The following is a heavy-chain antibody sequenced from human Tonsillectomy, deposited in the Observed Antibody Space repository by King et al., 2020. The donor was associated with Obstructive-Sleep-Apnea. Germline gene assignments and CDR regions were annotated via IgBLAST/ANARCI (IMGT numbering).Heavy chain of an antibody. V-gene: IGHV4-59*01. Sequence: QLQESGPGLVKPSETLSLTCTVSGGSISSYYWSWIRQPPGKGLEWIGYIYYSGSTNYNPSLKSRVTISVDTSKNQFSLKLSSVTAADTAVYYCARARLVGVYYGMDVWGQGTTVTVSS. J-gene: IGHJ6*02. CDR3: ARARLVGVYYGMDV. CDR2: IYYSGST. CDR1: GGSISSYY. D-gene: IGHD3-22*01.